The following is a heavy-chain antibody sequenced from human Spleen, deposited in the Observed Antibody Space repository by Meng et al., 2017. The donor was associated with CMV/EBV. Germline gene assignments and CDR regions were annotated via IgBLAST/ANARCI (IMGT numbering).Heavy chain of an antibody. CDR1: GGTFSSYA. J-gene: IGHJ3*02. CDR2: INPNSGGT. D-gene: IGHD3-22*01. Sequence: ASVKVSCKASGGTFSSYAFSWVRQAPGQGLEWMGWINPNSGGTNYAQKFKGRVTMTKDTSTSTAYMELRSLGSDDTAVYYCARDFYEYDNSGYYDDTFDIWGQGTMVTVSS. V-gene: IGHV1-18*01. CDR3: ARDFYEYDNSGYYDDTFDI.